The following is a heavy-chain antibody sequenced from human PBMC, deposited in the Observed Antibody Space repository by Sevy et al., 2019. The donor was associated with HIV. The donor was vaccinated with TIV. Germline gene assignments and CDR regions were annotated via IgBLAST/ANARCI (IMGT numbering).Heavy chain of an antibody. J-gene: IGHJ6*02. CDR2: INSDSGVT. V-gene: IGHV1-2*02. CDR3: ARLTTQPTSDLYGLDV. D-gene: IGHD4-17*01. CDR1: GYIFTDYY. Sequence: ASVKVSCKASGYIFTDYYIHWVRQAPGQGLEWMAWINSDSGVTNYAQRFQREVTVTRDPSLSTAYLELTNLKSNDTAIYYCARLTTQPTSDLYGLDVWGQGTTVTVSS.